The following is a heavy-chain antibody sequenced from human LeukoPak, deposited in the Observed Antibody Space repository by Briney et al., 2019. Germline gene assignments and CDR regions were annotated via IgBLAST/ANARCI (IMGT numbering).Heavy chain of an antibody. V-gene: IGHV4-39*07. D-gene: IGHD6-19*01. J-gene: IGHJ4*02. CDR2: ISYSGST. Sequence: PSETLSLTCTVSGGSINSSGYYWVWIRQPPGKGLEWIASISYSGSTYYNPSLKSRVTISVDTSKNQFSLKLTSVTAADTAVYYCARLSAWSHGADYWGQGTLVTVSS. CDR1: GGSINSSGYY. CDR3: ARLSAWSHGADY.